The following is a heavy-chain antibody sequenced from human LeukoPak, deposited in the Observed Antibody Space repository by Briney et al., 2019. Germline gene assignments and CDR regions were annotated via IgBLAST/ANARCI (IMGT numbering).Heavy chain of an antibody. CDR3: AKGGMYYYDSSGEAWWVD. CDR1: GFTFSSYS. Sequence: GGSLRLTCAASGFTFSSYSMNWVRQAPGKGLEWVSSISSGSSYIYYADSVKGRFTISRDNAKISLYLQMNSLRAEDTAVYYCAKGGMYYYDSSGEAWWVDWGQGTLVTVSS. CDR2: ISSGSSYI. J-gene: IGHJ4*02. V-gene: IGHV3-21*01. D-gene: IGHD3-22*01.